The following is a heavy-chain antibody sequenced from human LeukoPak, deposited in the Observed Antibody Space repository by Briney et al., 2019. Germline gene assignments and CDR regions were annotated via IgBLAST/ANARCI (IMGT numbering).Heavy chain of an antibody. V-gene: IGHV3-23*01. J-gene: IGHJ4*02. CDR3: AKVEPAAAATLRGFDS. CDR2: IGGSGGST. Sequence: GGSLRLSCAASGFTFSSYAMSWVRQAPGKGLEWVSSIGGSGGSTYYADSVKGRFTISRDNSKNTLYLQMNSLRAEDTAVYYCAKVEPAAAATLRGFDSWGQGTLVTASS. D-gene: IGHD2-15*01. CDR1: GFTFSSYA.